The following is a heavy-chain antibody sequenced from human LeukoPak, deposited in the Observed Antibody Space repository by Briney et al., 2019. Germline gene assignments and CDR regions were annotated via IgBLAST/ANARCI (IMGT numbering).Heavy chain of an antibody. CDR3: ARVDCYDSSGSHYFDY. CDR1: GGSISSGDYY. D-gene: IGHD3-22*01. J-gene: IGHJ4*02. CDR2: IYYSGRT. V-gene: IGHV4-30-4*08. Sequence: SETLSLTCTVSGGSISSGDYYWSWIRQPPGKGLEWIGYIYYSGRTYYNPSLKRRVTITVDTSKNQFSLKLSSVTAADTAVYYCARVDCYDSSGSHYFDYWGQGTLVTVSS.